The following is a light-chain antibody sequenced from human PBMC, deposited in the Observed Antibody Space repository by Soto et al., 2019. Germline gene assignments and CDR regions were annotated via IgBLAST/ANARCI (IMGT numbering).Light chain of an antibody. CDR2: EVS. CDR3: SSTAGSDNPYV. V-gene: IGLV2-8*01. J-gene: IGLJ1*01. Sequence: QSALTQPPSASGSPGQSVTISCTGTSSDVGSSNYVSWYQQHPGKAPKVVIYEVSKRPSGVPDRFSGSQTGNKASLTVSGLQADDEADYYCSSTAGSDNPYVFGTGTQLTVL. CDR1: SSDVGSSNY.